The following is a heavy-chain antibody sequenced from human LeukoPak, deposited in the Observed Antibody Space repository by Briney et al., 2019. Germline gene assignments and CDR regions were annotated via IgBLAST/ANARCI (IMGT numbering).Heavy chain of an antibody. J-gene: IGHJ4*02. D-gene: IGHD5-24*01. CDR3: ARVGGMAPDY. CDR1: GFTFSSYG. V-gene: IGHV3-30*02. Sequence: PGGSLRLSCAASGFTFSSYGMHWVRQAPGKGLEWVAFIRYDGSNKYYADSVKGRFTISRDNAKNTLYLQMNSLRAEDTAVYYCARVGGMAPDYWGQGTLVTVSS. CDR2: IRYDGSNK.